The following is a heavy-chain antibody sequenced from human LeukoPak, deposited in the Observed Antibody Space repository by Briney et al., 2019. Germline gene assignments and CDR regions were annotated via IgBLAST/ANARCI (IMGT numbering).Heavy chain of an antibody. D-gene: IGHD7-27*01. CDR3: ARENWGSRAFDI. V-gene: IGHV3-30-3*01. J-gene: IGHJ3*02. CDR2: IRYDGSNK. CDR1: GFTFSSYT. Sequence: GGSLRLSCAASGFTFSSYTMHWVRQSPGKGLEWVAFIRYDGSNKYYADSVKGRFTISRDNSENTLYLQMNSLRAEDTAVYYCARENWGSRAFDIWGQGTMVTVSS.